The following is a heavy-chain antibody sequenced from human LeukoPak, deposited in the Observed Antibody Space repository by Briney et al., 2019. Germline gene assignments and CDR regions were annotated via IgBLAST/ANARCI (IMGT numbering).Heavy chain of an antibody. CDR3: ARSHYYYDSSGYYPLFDY. CDR2: INHSGST. CDR1: GGSFSGYY. V-gene: IGHV4-34*01. D-gene: IGHD3-22*01. Sequence: SETLSLTCAVYGGSFSGYYWSWIRQPPGKGLEWIGEINHSGSTNYNPSLKSRVTISVDRSKNQFSLKLSSVTAADTAVYYCARSHYYYDSSGYYPLFDYWGQGTLVTVSS. J-gene: IGHJ4*02.